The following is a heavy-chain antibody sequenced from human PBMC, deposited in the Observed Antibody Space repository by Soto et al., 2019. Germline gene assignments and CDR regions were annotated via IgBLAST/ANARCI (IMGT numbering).Heavy chain of an antibody. J-gene: IGHJ4*02. CDR2: FDPEDGET. CDR3: ATVPNPYYYGSGSYPTAHYFDY. CDR1: GGTFSSYA. V-gene: IGHV1-24*01. D-gene: IGHD3-10*01. Sequence: GASVKVSCKTSGGTFSSYAISWVRQAPGKGLEWMGGFDPEDGETIYAQKFQGRVTMTEDTSTDTAYMELSSLRSEDTAVYYCATVPNPYYYGSGSYPTAHYFDYWGQGTLVTVSS.